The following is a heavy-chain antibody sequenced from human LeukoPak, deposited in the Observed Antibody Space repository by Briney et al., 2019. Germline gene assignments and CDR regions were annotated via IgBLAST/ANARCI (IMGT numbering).Heavy chain of an antibody. CDR2: IASKTYGKTT. CDR1: GFSIVDYA. CDR3: TRNTDKALHYDY. D-gene: IGHD5-18*01. J-gene: IGHJ4*02. Sequence: GGSLRLSCTASGFSIVDYALSWFRLAPGEGLEWVGYIASKTYGKTTQYAASVKGRFFISRDDSKNIAYLQMNSLKTGDTAVYYCTRNTDKALHYDYWGQGTLVTVSS. V-gene: IGHV3-49*03.